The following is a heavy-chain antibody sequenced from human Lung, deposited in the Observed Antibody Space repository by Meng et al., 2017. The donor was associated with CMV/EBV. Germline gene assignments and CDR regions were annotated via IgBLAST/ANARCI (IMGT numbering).Heavy chain of an antibody. CDR1: GYTFTSYY. CDR2: INPSGGST. V-gene: IGHV1-46*01. J-gene: IGHJ4*02. CDR3: ARLGYYDSSPLGDYFDY. D-gene: IGHD3-22*01. Sequence: SVXVSXXASGYTFTSYYMHWVRQAPGQGLEWMGIINPSGGSTSYAQKFQGRVTMTRDTSTSTVYMELSSLRSENTAVYYCARLGYYDSSPLGDYFDYWGQGTLVTVSS.